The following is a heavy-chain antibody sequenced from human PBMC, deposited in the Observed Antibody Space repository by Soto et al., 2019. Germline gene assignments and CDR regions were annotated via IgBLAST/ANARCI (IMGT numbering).Heavy chain of an antibody. CDR3: ASWLFAGSWYFEDV. CDR2: IYYSGST. Sequence: SETLSLTCTVSGGSISSGGYYWSWIRQHPGKGLEWIGYIYYSGSTYYNPSLKSRVTISVDTSKNQFSLKLSSVTAADTAVYYCASWLFAGSWYFEDVWGKGTTVTVSS. V-gene: IGHV4-31*03. D-gene: IGHD6-13*01. J-gene: IGHJ6*04. CDR1: GGSISSGGYY.